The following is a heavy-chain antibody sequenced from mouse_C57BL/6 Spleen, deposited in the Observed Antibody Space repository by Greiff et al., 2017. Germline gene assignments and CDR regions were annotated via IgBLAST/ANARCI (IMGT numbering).Heavy chain of an antibody. D-gene: IGHD2-4*01. J-gene: IGHJ3*01. CDR1: GYTFTEYT. V-gene: IGHV1-62-2*01. Sequence: VMLVESGAELVKPGASVKLSCKASGYTFTEYTIHWVKQRSGQGLEWIGWFYPGSGSIKYNEKFKDKATLTADKSSSTVYMELSRLTSEDSAVYFCARHEDRGYYDYDEALFAYWGQGTLVTVSA. CDR2: FYPGSGSI. CDR3: ARHEDRGYYDYDEALFAY.